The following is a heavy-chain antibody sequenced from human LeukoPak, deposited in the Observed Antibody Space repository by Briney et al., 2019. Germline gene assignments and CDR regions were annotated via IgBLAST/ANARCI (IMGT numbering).Heavy chain of an antibody. J-gene: IGHJ4*02. D-gene: IGHD5-12*01. CDR3: ARHSGYDRYFDL. CDR2: IYYSGSP. V-gene: IGHV4-31*03. Sequence: SETLSLTCSVSGGSISSGGFYWSWLRQTPGKGLEWIGNIYYSGSPHSNPSLKSRVTMSVDTSKNHVSLNLTSVTAADTAVYYCARHSGYDRYFDLWGQGTRVTVSS. CDR1: GGSISSGGFY.